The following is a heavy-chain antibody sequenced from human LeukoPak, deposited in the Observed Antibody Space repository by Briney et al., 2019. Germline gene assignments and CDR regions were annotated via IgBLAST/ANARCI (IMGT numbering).Heavy chain of an antibody. J-gene: IGHJ4*02. V-gene: IGHV4-61*02. D-gene: IGHD4-11*01. CDR1: GGSISSGSYY. CDR2: IYTSGST. Sequence: SQTLSLTCTVSGGSISSGSYYWSWIRQPAGKGLEWIGRIYTSGSTNYNPSLKSRVTISVDTSKNQFSLKLSSVTAADTAVYYCARTPYSNYGDYWGQGTLVTVSS. CDR3: ARTPYSNYGDY.